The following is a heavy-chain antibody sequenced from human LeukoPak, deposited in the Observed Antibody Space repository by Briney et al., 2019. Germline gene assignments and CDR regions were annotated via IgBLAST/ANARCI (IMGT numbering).Heavy chain of an antibody. V-gene: IGHV3-48*04. J-gene: IGHJ4*02. Sequence: PGGSLRLSCAASGFTFSTYSMNWVRQAPGKGLEWVSYISNSGSTIYYADSVKGRFTISRDNAKNSLYLQMNSLRAEDTAVYYCARKYCSSTSCLFDYWGQGTLVTVSS. CDR2: ISNSGSTI. D-gene: IGHD2-2*01. CDR1: GFTFSTYS. CDR3: ARKYCSSTSCLFDY.